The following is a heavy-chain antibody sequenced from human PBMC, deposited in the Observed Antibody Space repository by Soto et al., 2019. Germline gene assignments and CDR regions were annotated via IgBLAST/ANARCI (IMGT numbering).Heavy chain of an antibody. J-gene: IGHJ6*02. Sequence: GESLKISCNGSGYTFTDYWTGWVRQLPGKGLEWMGIIYPGDSDTRYSPSFQGHVTITVDQPTSTAYLQWNTLKATDTALSYCARPVCNFRCYYYGMGVWGQGTTVTVSS. CDR2: IYPGDSDT. CDR3: ARPVCNFRCYYYGMGV. CDR1: GYTFTDYW. V-gene: IGHV5-51*01.